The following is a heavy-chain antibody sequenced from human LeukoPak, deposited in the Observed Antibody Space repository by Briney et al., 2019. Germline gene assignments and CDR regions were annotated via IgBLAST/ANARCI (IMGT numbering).Heavy chain of an antibody. V-gene: IGHV3-30*18. J-gene: IGHJ4*02. CDR2: ISYDGSNK. CDR1: GFTFSSYG. CDR3: AKALEFDY. Sequence: PGRSLTLSCAASGFTFSSYGMHWVRQAPGKGLEGVAVISYDGSNKYYEDSVKGRFTISRDNSKNTLYLQMNSLRAEDTAVYYCAKALEFDYWGQGTLVTVSS. D-gene: IGHD3-16*02.